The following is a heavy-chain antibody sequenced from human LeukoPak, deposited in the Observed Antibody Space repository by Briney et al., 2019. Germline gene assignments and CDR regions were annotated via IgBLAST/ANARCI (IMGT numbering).Heavy chain of an antibody. J-gene: IGHJ6*03. CDR3: ARVRGKWDIVVVPAASYYMDV. V-gene: IGHV4-39*07. Sequence: KPSETLSLTCTVSGGSISSSSYYWGWVRQPPGKGLEWLGSSYYSGSTYYNPSLKSRLTISVGTAMNQFSLKLSSVTDADTAVYYCARVRGKWDIVVVPAASYYMDVWGKGTTVTVSS. D-gene: IGHD2-2*01. CDR1: GGSISSSSYY. CDR2: SYYSGST.